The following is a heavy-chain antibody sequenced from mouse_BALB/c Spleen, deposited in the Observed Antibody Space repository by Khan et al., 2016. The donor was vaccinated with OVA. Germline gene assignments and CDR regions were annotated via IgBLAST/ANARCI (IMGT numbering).Heavy chain of an antibody. CDR3: ARPPLYYGSSSWFAY. D-gene: IGHD1-1*01. CDR2: INPYNDGT. Sequence: VQLQQSGPELVKPGASVKMSCKASGYTFTSYVMHWVKQKPGQGLEWIGYINPYNDGTKYNEKFKGKATLTSDKSSSTAYMELSSLTSEDSAVYYCARPPLYYGSSSWFAYWGQGTLVTVSA. V-gene: IGHV1S136*01. J-gene: IGHJ3*01. CDR1: GYTFTSYV.